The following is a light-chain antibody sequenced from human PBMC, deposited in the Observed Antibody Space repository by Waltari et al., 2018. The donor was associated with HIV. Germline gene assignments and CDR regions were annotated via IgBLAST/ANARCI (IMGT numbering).Light chain of an antibody. J-gene: IGLJ2*01. CDR1: KLGDKY. CDR2: QDS. V-gene: IGLV3-1*01. Sequence: SYELTQPPSVSVSPGQTASITCSGDKLGDKYASWYQQKPGQSPVLVIYQDSKRPSGIPERFSGSNSGNTATLTISGTQAMDEADYYCQAWDSSAGVFGGGTKLTVL. CDR3: QAWDSSAGV.